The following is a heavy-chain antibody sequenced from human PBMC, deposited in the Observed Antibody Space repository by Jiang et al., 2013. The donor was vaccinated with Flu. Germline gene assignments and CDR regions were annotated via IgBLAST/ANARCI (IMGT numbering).Heavy chain of an antibody. Sequence: HSGSTNYNPSPPRSRVTISVDTSKNQFSLKLSSVTAADTAVYYCASVGGGYCSGGSCLGPTWGQGTLVTVSS. J-gene: IGHJ5*02. CDR3: ASVGGGYCSGGSCLGPT. CDR2: HSGST. D-gene: IGHD2-15*01. V-gene: IGHV4-34*01.